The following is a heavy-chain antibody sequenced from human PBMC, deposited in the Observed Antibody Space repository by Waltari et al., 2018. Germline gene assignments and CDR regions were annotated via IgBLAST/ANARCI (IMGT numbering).Heavy chain of an antibody. CDR1: GYTFTSYA. CDR3: TRTIVGALDAFDI. CDR2: INAGNGNT. Sequence: QVQHVQSGAEVKKPGASVKVSCKASGYTFTSYAMHWVRQAPGQRLEWMGWINAGNGNTKYSQKFQGRVTITRDTSASTAYMELSSLRSEDTAVYYCTRTIVGALDAFDIWGQGTMVTVSS. V-gene: IGHV1-3*01. D-gene: IGHD1-26*01. J-gene: IGHJ3*02.